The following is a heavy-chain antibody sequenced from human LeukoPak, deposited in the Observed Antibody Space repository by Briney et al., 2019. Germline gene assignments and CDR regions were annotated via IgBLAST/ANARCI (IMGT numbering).Heavy chain of an antibody. V-gene: IGHV4-4*07. CDR3: AREAAAAGTFYFDY. J-gene: IGHJ4*02. CDR1: GGSISSYY. D-gene: IGHD6-13*01. CDR2: IYTSGST. Sequence: SETLSLTCTVSGGSISSYYWSCIRQPAGKGLEWIGRIYTSGSTNYNPSLKSRVTISVDTSKNQFSLKLSSVTAADTAVYYCAREAAAAGTFYFDYWGQGTLVTVSS.